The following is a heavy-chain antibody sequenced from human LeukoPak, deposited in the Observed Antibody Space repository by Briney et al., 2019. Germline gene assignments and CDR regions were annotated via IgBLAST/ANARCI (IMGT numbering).Heavy chain of an antibody. CDR2: IDSSISYI. CDR3: AKIGRSYDFWTGYYEEEVDYMDV. D-gene: IGHD3-3*01. V-gene: IGHV3-21*04. J-gene: IGHJ6*03. Sequence: GGSLRLSCAASGFTFSIYTMNWVRQAPGKGLEWVSSIDSSISYIYYADSVKGRFTISRDNAKNSLYLQMNSLRAEDTAVYYCAKIGRSYDFWTGYYEEEVDYMDVWGKGTTVTVSS. CDR1: GFTFSIYT.